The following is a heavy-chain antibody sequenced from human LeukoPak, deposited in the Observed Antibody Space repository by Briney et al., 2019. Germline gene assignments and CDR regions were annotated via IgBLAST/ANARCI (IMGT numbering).Heavy chain of an antibody. CDR3: AVRQLWLLSVIH. Sequence: PSETLSLTCTVSGGSISSGDYYWSWIRQPPGKGLEWIGSIYYSGSTYYNPSLKSRVTISVDTSKNQFSLKLSSVTAADTAVYYCAVRQLWLLSVIHWGQGTLVTVSS. CDR1: GGSISSGDYY. V-gene: IGHV4-39*01. CDR2: IYYSGST. D-gene: IGHD5-18*01. J-gene: IGHJ4*02.